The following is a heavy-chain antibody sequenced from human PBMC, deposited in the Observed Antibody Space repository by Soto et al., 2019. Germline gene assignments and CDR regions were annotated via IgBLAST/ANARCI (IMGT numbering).Heavy chain of an antibody. CDR3: ARQGYCSSTACYTVDY. D-gene: IGHD2-2*02. Sequence: GESLKISCKGSGYSFTNYWIGWVRQMPGKGLEWMGVIYPGDSNTRYSPSFQGQVTISADKSISTAYLQWSSLKASDTAMYYCARQGYCSSTACYTVDYWGQGTLVTVSS. J-gene: IGHJ4*02. V-gene: IGHV5-51*01. CDR1: GYSFTNYW. CDR2: IYPGDSNT.